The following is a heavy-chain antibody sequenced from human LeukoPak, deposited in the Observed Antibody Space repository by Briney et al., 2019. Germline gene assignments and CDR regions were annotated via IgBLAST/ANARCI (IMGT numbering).Heavy chain of an antibody. CDR2: ISSSGSTI. CDR3: ARAYDGAFDI. D-gene: IGHD3-22*01. J-gene: IGHJ3*02. Sequence: GGSLRLSCAASGFSFSSYEMNWVRQAPGKGLEWVSYISSSGSTIYYADSVKGRFTITRDNVKNSLYLQMNSLRAEDTAVYYCARAYDGAFDIWGQGTMVTVSS. CDR1: GFSFSSYE. V-gene: IGHV3-48*03.